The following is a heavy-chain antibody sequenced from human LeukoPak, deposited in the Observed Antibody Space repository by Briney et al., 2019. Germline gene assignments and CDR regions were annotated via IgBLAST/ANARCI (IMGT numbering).Heavy chain of an antibody. CDR1: GYTFTGYY. CDR2: INPNSGGT. D-gene: IGHD5-18*01. CDR3: AGDPGHSYGYY. J-gene: IGHJ4*02. Sequence: ASVKVSCKASGYTFTGYYMHWVRQAPGQGLEWMGWINPNSGGTNYAQKFQGRVTMTRDTAISTAYMERSRLRSDDTAVYYCAGDPGHSYGYYWGQGTLVTVSS. V-gene: IGHV1-2*02.